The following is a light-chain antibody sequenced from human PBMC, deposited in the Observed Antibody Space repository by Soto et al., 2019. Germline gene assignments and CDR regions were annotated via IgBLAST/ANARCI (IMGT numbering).Light chain of an antibody. CDR1: QSVTSNY. CDR3: QQYGDSPPT. V-gene: IGKV3-20*01. J-gene: IGKJ1*01. CDR2: GAS. Sequence: LVLTQSPATLSLSPGERATLSCRASQSVTSNYLAWYQQKPGQAPRLLIYGASSRATAIPDRFSGSGSGTDFTLTISRLEPEDLAVYHCQQYGDSPPTFGQGTKVEIK.